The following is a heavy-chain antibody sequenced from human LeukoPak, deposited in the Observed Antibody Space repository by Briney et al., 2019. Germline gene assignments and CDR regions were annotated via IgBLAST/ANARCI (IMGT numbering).Heavy chain of an antibody. D-gene: IGHD3-3*01. V-gene: IGHV3-66*04. Sequence: GGSLRLSCAASGFTVSTNYMSWVRQAPGKGLEWVSVIYSGGSTYYADSVKGRFTISRDNSKNTLYLQMNSLRAEDTAVYYCARHFGVVTKGVYYYYCGMDVWGQGTTVTVSS. CDR1: GFTVSTNY. J-gene: IGHJ6*02. CDR2: IYSGGST. CDR3: ARHFGVVTKGVYYYYCGMDV.